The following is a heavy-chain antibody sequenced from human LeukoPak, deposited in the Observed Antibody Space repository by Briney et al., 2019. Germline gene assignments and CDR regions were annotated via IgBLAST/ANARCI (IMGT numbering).Heavy chain of an antibody. D-gene: IGHD3-16*02. Sequence: GGSLRLSCAASGFTFDDYTMHWVRHAPGKGLEWVSLISWDGGSTYYADSVKGRFTISRDNSKNSLYLQMNSLRTEDTALYYCAKLVGVMITFGGVIVDDAFDIWGQGTMVTVSS. CDR1: GFTFDDYT. V-gene: IGHV3-43*01. CDR2: ISWDGGST. J-gene: IGHJ3*02. CDR3: AKLVGVMITFGGVIVDDAFDI.